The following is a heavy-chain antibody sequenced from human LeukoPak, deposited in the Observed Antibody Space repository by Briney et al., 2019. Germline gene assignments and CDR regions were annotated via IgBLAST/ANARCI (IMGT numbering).Heavy chain of an antibody. J-gene: IGHJ4*02. CDR2: IKQDGSEK. V-gene: IGHV3-7*01. D-gene: IGHD6-13*01. Sequence: GGSLRLSCAASGFTFSSYWMSWVRQAPGKGLEWVANIKQDGSEKYYVDSVKGRFTISRDNAKNSLYLQMNSLRAEDTAVYYCAKDFIAAAGIGYFDYWGQGTLVTVSS. CDR1: GFTFSSYW. CDR3: AKDFIAAAGIGYFDY.